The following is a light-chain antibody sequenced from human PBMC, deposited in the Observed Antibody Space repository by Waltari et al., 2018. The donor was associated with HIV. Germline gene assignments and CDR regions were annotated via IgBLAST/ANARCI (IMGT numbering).Light chain of an antibody. CDR2: SLD. Sequence: QSVLTQTPSASGTPGQRVIVSCSGSSSNIGSNTVNWYQQLPGAAPRLLIQSLDQRPSVVPDRFSGSKSGASASLAISGLQSEDEADYYCAAWDDSLNAYVFGGGTKVTVL. V-gene: IGLV1-44*01. CDR3: AAWDDSLNAYV. CDR1: SSNIGSNT. J-gene: IGLJ1*01.